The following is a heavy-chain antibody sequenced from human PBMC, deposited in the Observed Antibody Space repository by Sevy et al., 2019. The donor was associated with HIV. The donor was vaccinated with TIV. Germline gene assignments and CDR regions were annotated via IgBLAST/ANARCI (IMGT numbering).Heavy chain of an antibody. Sequence: GGSLRLSCAASGFTFSSYSMNWVRQAPGKGLEWVSSISSSSSYIYYADPVKGRFTISRDNAKNSLYLQMNSLRAEDTAVYYCARDQRRDIVVVVAATNWFDPWGQGTLVTVSS. CDR2: ISSSSSYI. D-gene: IGHD2-15*01. J-gene: IGHJ5*02. CDR1: GFTFSSYS. V-gene: IGHV3-21*01. CDR3: ARDQRRDIVVVVAATNWFDP.